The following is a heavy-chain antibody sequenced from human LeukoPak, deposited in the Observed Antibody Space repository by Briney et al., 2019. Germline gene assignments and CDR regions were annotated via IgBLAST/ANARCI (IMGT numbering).Heavy chain of an antibody. D-gene: IGHD4-23*01. CDR2: ICSGGST. V-gene: IGHV3-66*01. Sequence: PGGSLRLSCAASGFTVSSNYMSWVRQAPGKGLEWVSVICSGGSTYYADSVKGRFTISRDNSKNTLYLQMNSLRAEDTAVYYCAIGGKHYYYYMDVWGKGTTVTISS. CDR3: AIGGKHYYYYMDV. CDR1: GFTVSSNY. J-gene: IGHJ6*03.